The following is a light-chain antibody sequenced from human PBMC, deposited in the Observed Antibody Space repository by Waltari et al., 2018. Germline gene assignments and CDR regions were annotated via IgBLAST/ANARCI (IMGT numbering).Light chain of an antibody. V-gene: IGLV2-23*02. Sequence: QSALTQPASVSGTPGQSIPISCSGTTSDVGSYDLVSWYQQHPGEAPKLLICEVFKRPPGTSSRFSGAKSGSTASLTISGLQPEDEADYYCCSYAGRGTYVFGSGTKVTVL. J-gene: IGLJ1*01. CDR1: TSDVGSYDL. CDR3: CSYAGRGTYV. CDR2: EVF.